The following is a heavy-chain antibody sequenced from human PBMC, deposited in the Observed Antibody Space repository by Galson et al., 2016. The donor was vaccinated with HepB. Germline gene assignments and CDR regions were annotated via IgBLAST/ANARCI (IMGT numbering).Heavy chain of an antibody. Sequence: SLRLSCAASGFAFSRFAMHWVRQAPGKGLEWVALISHDGSNTYYPDSVKGRFTISRDNSKNTLYLQMSNLRADDTAVHYCAKEGTGARIPGGFENWGQGTLVTVSS. CDR1: GFAFSRFA. D-gene: IGHD1-20*01. V-gene: IGHV3-30-3*01. J-gene: IGHJ4*02. CDR2: ISHDGSNT. CDR3: AKEGTGARIPGGFEN.